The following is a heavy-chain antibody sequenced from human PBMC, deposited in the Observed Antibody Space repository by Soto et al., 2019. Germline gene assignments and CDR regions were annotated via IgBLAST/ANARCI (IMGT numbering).Heavy chain of an antibody. J-gene: IGHJ4*02. V-gene: IGHV4-59*08. CDR3: ARHGHYDILTGYYPNYYFDY. Sequence: PSETLSLTCTVSGGSISSYYWSWIRQPPGKGLEWIGYIYYSGSTNYNPSLKSRVTISVDTSKNQFSLKLSSVTAADTAVYYCARHGHYDILTGYYPNYYFDYWGQGTLVTVSS. CDR2: IYYSGST. CDR1: GGSISSYY. D-gene: IGHD3-9*01.